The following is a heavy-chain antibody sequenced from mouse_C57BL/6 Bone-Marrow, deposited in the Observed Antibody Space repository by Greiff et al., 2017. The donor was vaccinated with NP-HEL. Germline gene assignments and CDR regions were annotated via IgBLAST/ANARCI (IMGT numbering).Heavy chain of an antibody. CDR2: ISNLAYSI. V-gene: IGHV5-15*01. Sequence: EVKLVESGGGLVQPGGSLKLSCAASGFTFSDYGMAWVRQAPRKGPEWVAFISNLAYSIYYADTVTGRFTISRTNAKNTLYLEMSSLRAEDTAMYYCARAMDYWGQGTSGTVSS. CDR1: GFTFSDYG. J-gene: IGHJ4*01. CDR3: ARAMDY.